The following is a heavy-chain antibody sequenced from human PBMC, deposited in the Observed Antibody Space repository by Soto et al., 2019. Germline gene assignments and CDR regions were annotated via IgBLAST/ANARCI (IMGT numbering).Heavy chain of an antibody. D-gene: IGHD1-1*01. J-gene: IGHJ6*02. CDR3: ARGPNWNARYYYYGMDV. V-gene: IGHV1-69*13. Sequence: SVKVSCKTSGGTFNTHAISWVRQAPGHGFEWMGGIVPIYGIPSHAQKFQGRVTITADEPTTTVYMELSSLRSDDTAVYYCARGPNWNARYYYYGMDVWGQGTTVTVS. CDR1: GGTFNTHA. CDR2: IVPIYGIP.